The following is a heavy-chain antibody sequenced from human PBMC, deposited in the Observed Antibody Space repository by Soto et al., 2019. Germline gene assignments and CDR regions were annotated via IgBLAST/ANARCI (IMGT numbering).Heavy chain of an antibody. CDR1: GGSISSGGYT. D-gene: IGHD2-15*01. J-gene: IGHJ5*02. CDR2: TYHSGSP. Sequence: SETLSLTCAVSGGSISSGGYTWTWIRQPPGQGLEWIGYTYHSGSPYYNPSLKSRVTISVDRSKNQFSLKLSSVTAADTAVYYCARASGCSGDSCAFDPWGQGTLVTVSS. CDR3: ARASGCSGDSCAFDP. V-gene: IGHV4-30-2*01.